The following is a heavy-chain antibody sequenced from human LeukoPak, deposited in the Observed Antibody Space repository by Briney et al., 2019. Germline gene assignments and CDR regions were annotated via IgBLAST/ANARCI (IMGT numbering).Heavy chain of an antibody. CDR2: FYYDGST. CDR1: GGSVTTPSYY. J-gene: IGHJ5*02. V-gene: IGHV4-39*01. Sequence: PSETLSLTCSVSGGSVTTPSYYWGWIRQPPGKGLEWIGSFYYDGSTYYNSSLKSRLTISVDTSKNQFSLKLSSVTAADTAVYYCARLGYYYDSSGYYPNWFDPWGQGTLVTVSS. D-gene: IGHD3-22*01. CDR3: ARLGYYYDSSGYYPNWFDP.